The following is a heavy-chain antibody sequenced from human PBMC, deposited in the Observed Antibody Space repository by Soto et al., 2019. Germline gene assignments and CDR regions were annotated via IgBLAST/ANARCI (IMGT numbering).Heavy chain of an antibody. CDR3: ARAYSTSSPRWFDP. CDR2: IWYDGSNT. CDR1: GFPFSSYG. J-gene: IGHJ5*02. Sequence: VVSLRISCAASGFPFSSYGMHWVRKGPGKGLEWVALIWYDGSNTYSADSVKGRFTISRDNSKNTLYLQMNSLRAEDTAIYYCARAYSTSSPRWFDPWGQGTLVTVSS. V-gene: IGHV3-33*01. D-gene: IGHD6-6*01.